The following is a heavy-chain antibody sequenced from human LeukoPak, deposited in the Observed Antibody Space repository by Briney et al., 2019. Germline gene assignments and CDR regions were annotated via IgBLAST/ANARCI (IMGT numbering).Heavy chain of an antibody. V-gene: IGHV1-69*04. CDR2: IIPILGIA. CDR1: RGTFSSYA. J-gene: IGHJ2*01. D-gene: IGHD5-18*01. Sequence: VASVKVSCKASRGTFSSYAISWVRQAPRQGLEWMGRIIPILGIANYAQKLQSRDTITPDKTPSTAYIELSSLRSENTAVYYCARGRENYGYVPPGVDWYFDLWGRGTLVTVSS. CDR3: ARGRENYGYVPPGVDWYFDL.